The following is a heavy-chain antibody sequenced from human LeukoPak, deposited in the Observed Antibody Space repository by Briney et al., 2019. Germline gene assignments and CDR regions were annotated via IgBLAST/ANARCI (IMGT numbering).Heavy chain of an antibody. CDR3: ARGLASSSWYSLTYYYYYYGMDV. D-gene: IGHD6-13*01. CDR2: INHSGST. CDR1: GGSFSGYY. V-gene: IGHV4-34*01. J-gene: IGHJ6*02. Sequence: PSETLSLTCAVYGGSFSGYYWSWIRQPPGKGLEWTGEINHSGSTNYNPSLKSRVTISVDTSKNQFSLKLSSVTAADTAVYYCARGLASSSWYSLTYYYYYYGMDVWGQGTTVTVSS.